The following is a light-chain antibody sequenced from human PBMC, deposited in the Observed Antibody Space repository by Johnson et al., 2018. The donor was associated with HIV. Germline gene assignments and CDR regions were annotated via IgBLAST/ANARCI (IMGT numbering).Light chain of an antibody. CDR3: GTWGSSLSAGGV. Sequence: QSVLTQPPSVSAAPGQKVTISCSGSSSNIGYNSVSWYLQLPGTAPKLLIYDNNKRPSGIPDRFSGSKSGTSATLGITGLQTGDEADYYCGTWGSSLSAGGVFGTGTKVTVL. CDR2: DNN. V-gene: IGLV1-51*01. CDR1: SSNIGYNS. J-gene: IGLJ1*01.